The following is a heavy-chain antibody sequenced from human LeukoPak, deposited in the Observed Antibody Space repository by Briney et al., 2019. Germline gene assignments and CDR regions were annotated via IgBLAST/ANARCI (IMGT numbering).Heavy chain of an antibody. CDR3: ARGSSGDYSVSGSAWFDP. V-gene: IGHV1-8*01. Sequence: ASVKVSCKASGYTFTIYDINWVRRATGQGLEWMGWMNPNSGNTGYAQKFQGRVTMTRNTSVSTAYMDLSSLRSEDTAVYYCARGSSGDYSVSGSAWFDPWGQGTLVTVSS. CDR1: GYTFTIYD. CDR2: MNPNSGNT. J-gene: IGHJ5*02. D-gene: IGHD3-10*01.